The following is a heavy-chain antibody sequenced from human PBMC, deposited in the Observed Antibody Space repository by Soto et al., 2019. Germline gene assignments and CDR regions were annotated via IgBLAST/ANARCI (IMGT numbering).Heavy chain of an antibody. CDR3: GGWGDCSSTSCYEAFDI. CDR1: GGSISSSNW. V-gene: IGHV4-4*02. J-gene: IGHJ3*02. CDR2: IYHSGST. D-gene: IGHD2-2*01. Sequence: LSLTCAVSGGSISSSNWWSWVRQPPGKGLEWIGEIYHSGSTNYNPSLKSRVTISVDKSKNQYSLKLSSVTAADTAVYYCGGWGDCSSTSCYEAFDIWGQGTMVTVSS.